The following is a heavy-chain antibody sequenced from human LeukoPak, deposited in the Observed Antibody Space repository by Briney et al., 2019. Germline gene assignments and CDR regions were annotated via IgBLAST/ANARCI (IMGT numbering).Heavy chain of an antibody. CDR3: ARHGLGQLVPRPYYYMDV. CDR1: GYSFSSYW. Sequence: GESLKIFCRGSGYSFSSYWLGWVRPMPGKGLEWMGIIYSGDSDTILSPSFQGQVTISADKSIGPAYLQCSRLEGSDTALYYCARHGLGQLVPRPYYYMDVGGKGTTVTVSS. V-gene: IGHV5-51*01. J-gene: IGHJ6*03. CDR2: IYSGDSDT. D-gene: IGHD6-13*01.